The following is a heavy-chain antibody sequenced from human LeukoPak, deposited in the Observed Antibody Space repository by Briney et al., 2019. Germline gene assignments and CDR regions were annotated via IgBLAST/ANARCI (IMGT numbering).Heavy chain of an antibody. J-gene: IGHJ4*02. Sequence: ASVKVSCKASGGTFSSYAISWVRQAPGQGLEWMGRINPNSGGTNYAQKFQGRVTVTRDTSISTVYMELSRLRSDDTAVYYCARVGYYESSGYYEYWGQGTLVTVSS. V-gene: IGHV1-2*06. CDR2: INPNSGGT. CDR1: GGTFSSYA. D-gene: IGHD3-22*01. CDR3: ARVGYYESSGYYEY.